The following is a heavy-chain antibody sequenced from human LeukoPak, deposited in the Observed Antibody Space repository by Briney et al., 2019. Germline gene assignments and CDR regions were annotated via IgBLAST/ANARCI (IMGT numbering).Heavy chain of an antibody. V-gene: IGHV3-23*01. CDR1: GFTFSSYS. D-gene: IGHD3-22*01. J-gene: IGHJ4*02. CDR2: ISGSGGST. CDR3: AKDRAYYSDSSGYYLVRAYDY. Sequence: GGSLRLSCAASGFTFSSYSMNWVRQAPGKGLEWVSGISGSGGSTFYADSVKGRFTISRDNSKNTLYLQMNSLRAEDTAVYYCAKDRAYYSDSSGYYLVRAYDYWGQGTLVTVSS.